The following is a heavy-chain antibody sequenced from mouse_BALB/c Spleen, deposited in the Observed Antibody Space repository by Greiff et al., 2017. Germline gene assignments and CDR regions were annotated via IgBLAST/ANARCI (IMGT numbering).Heavy chain of an antibody. D-gene: IGHD1-1*01. V-gene: IGHV5-17*02. CDR2: ISSGSSTI. CDR1: GFTFSSFG. CDR3: ARVMGIYYGSSYAMDY. J-gene: IGHJ4*01. Sequence: EVQLVESGGGLVQPGGSRKLSCAASGFTFSSFGMHWVRQAPEKGLEWVAYISSGSSTIYYADTVKGRFTISRDNPKNTLFLQMTSLRSEDTAMYYCARVMGIYYGSSYAMDYWGQGTSVTVSS.